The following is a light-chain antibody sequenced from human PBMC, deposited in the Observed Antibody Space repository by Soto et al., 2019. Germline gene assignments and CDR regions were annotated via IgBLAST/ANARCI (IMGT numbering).Light chain of an antibody. CDR3: HHYGTSPPNT. V-gene: IGKV3-20*01. CDR1: QTLGTKY. Sequence: EIVLTQSPGTLSLSPGERTTLSCRASQTLGTKYLAWYQQKPGQAPSLLIYDTSNRATGVPDRFSCSGSGTDFTLTISGLEPEDFAVYYCHHYGTSPPNTFGQGTKLEIK. CDR2: DTS. J-gene: IGKJ2*01.